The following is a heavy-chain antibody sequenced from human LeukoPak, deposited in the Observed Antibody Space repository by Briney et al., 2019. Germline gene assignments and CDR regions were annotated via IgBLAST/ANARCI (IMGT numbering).Heavy chain of an antibody. J-gene: IGHJ6*03. V-gene: IGHV4-4*07. CDR1: GASIIDYY. Sequence: PSETLSLTCTVSGASIIDYYWSWIRQPAGKGLEWIGRIYTSGSTNYNPSLKSRVTISVDTSKNQFSLKLSSVTAADTAVYYCARAGPYDSSGYYYQYYYYMDVWGKGTTVTISS. CDR2: IYTSGST. D-gene: IGHD3-22*01. CDR3: ARAGPYDSSGYYYQYYYYMDV.